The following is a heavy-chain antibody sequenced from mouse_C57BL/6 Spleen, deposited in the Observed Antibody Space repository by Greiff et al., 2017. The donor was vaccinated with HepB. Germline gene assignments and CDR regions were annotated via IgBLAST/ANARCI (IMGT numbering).Heavy chain of an antibody. CDR1: GYSFTSYY. D-gene: IGHD3-3*01. J-gene: IGHJ1*03. Sequence: QVQLKQSGPELVKPGASVKISCKASGYSFTSYYIHWVKQRPGQGLEWIGWIYPGSGNTKYNEKFKGKTTLTADTSSSTAYMQLSSLTSEDSAVYYCARYWTYFDVWGTGTTVTVSS. CDR2: IYPGSGNT. V-gene: IGHV1-66*01. CDR3: ARYWTYFDV.